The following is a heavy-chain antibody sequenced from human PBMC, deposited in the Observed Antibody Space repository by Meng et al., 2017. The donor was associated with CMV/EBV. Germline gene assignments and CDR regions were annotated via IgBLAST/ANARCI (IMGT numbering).Heavy chain of an antibody. CDR3: ARDQYYGSGGNYYYGMDV. J-gene: IGHJ6*02. Sequence: GESLKISCAASGFTVSSNYMSWVRQAPGKGLEWVSVIYSGGSIYYADSVKGRFTISRDNSKNTLYLQMNSLRAEDTAVYYCARDQYYGSGGNYYYGMDVWGQGTTVTVSS. D-gene: IGHD3-10*01. CDR1: GFTVSSNY. V-gene: IGHV3-53*01. CDR2: IYSGGSI.